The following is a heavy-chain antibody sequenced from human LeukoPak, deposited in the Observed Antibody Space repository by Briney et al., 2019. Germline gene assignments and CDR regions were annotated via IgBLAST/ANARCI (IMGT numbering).Heavy chain of an antibody. CDR2: IYYSGST. Sequence: PSETLSLTCTVSGGSISSSSYYWGWIRQPPGKGLEWIGSIYYSGSTYYNPSLKSRGTISVDTSKNQFSLKLSSVTAADTAVYYCARHAGSGLWFGELLHLDYWGQGTLVTVSS. D-gene: IGHD3-10*01. CDR1: GGSISSSSYY. CDR3: ARHAGSGLWFGELLHLDY. J-gene: IGHJ4*02. V-gene: IGHV4-39*01.